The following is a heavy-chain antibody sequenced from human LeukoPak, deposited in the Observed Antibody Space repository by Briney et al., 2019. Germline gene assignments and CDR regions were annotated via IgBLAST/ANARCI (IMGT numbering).Heavy chain of an antibody. V-gene: IGHV3-23*01. D-gene: IGHD6-6*01. J-gene: IGHJ4*02. Sequence: GGSLRLSCAASGFTFSSYAMSWVRQAPGKGLEWVSTISGSGGSTYYADSVKGRFTIPRDISKNTLFLQMNSLRADDTAVYCCAKAKYSSSSDLLDYWGQGTLVTVSS. CDR2: ISGSGGST. CDR1: GFTFSSYA. CDR3: AKAKYSSSSDLLDY.